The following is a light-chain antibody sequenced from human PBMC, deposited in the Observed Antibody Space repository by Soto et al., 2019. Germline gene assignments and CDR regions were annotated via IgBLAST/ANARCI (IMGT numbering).Light chain of an antibody. V-gene: IGKV1-5*03. J-gene: IGKJ1*01. CDR3: QQYKSSSQT. Sequence: DLQMTQSPSTLSASVGDRVTITCRASQSISSWLAWYQHKPGKAPKLLIYKATSLESGVPSRFSGSGSGTEVTLTISSLQADDFATYYCQQYKSSSQTFGQGTKVEIK. CDR1: QSISSW. CDR2: KAT.